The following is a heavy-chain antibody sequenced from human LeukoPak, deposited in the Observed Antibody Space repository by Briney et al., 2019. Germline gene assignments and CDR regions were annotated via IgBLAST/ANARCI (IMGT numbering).Heavy chain of an antibody. D-gene: IGHD3-3*01. Sequence: GGSLRLSCAASGFTFSSYSMNWVRQAPGKGLEWVSSISSSSSYIYYADSVKGRFTISRDNAKNSLYLQMNSLRAEDTAVYYCARDCGYYDFWSGYQNLNWFDPWGQGTPVTVSS. V-gene: IGHV3-21*01. CDR3: ARDCGYYDFWSGYQNLNWFDP. CDR2: ISSSSSYI. CDR1: GFTFSSYS. J-gene: IGHJ5*02.